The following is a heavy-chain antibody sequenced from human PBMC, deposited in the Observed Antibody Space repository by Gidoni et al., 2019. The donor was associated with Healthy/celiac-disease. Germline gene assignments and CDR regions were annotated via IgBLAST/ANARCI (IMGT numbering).Heavy chain of an antibody. J-gene: IGHJ4*02. CDR2: IYYSGST. V-gene: IGHV4-39*01. CDR3: ASSEGIVVVPAAIPLTFDY. Sequence: QLQLQESGPGLVKPSETLSLTCTVSGGSISSSSYYWGWIRQPPGKGLEWIGSIYYSGSTYYNPSLKSRVTISVDTSKNQFSLKLSSVTAADTAVYYCASSEGIVVVPAAIPLTFDYWGQGTLVTVSS. CDR1: GGSISSSSYY. D-gene: IGHD2-2*02.